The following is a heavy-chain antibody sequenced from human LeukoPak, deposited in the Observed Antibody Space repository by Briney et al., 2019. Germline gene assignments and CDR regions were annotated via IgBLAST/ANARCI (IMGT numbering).Heavy chain of an antibody. D-gene: IGHD3-10*01. Sequence: SVKVSCKASGYTFTSYDINWVRQAPGQGLEWMGRIIPILGIANYAQKFQGRVTITADKSTSTAYMELSSLRSEDTAVYYCARSSYDWYFDLWGRGTLVTVSS. CDR2: IIPILGIA. J-gene: IGHJ2*01. CDR3: ARSSYDWYFDL. CDR1: GYTFTSYD. V-gene: IGHV1-69*04.